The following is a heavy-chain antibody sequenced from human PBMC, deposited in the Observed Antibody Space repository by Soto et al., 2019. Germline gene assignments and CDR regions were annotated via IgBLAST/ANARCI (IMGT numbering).Heavy chain of an antibody. J-gene: IGHJ3*02. V-gene: IGHV3-23*01. Sequence: EVQLLESGGGLVQPGGSLRLSCATSGFTFKSYAMTWVRQAPGKGLEWVAGISGGGGTTFYADSAKGRFTISRDNSKNTVYLQMNSLRAEDTAVYYCARDYGAPAGTFDIWGQGTMVTVSS. CDR1: GFTFKSYA. CDR3: ARDYGAPAGTFDI. D-gene: IGHD4-17*01. CDR2: ISGGGGTT.